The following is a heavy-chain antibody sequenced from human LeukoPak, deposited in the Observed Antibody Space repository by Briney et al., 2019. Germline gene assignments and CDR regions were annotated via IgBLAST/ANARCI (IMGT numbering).Heavy chain of an antibody. CDR1: GGSFSGYY. Sequence: SETLSLTCAVYGGSFSGYYWSWIRQPPGKGLEWIGEINHSGSTNYNPSLKSRVTISVDTSKNQFSLKLSSVTAADTALYYCARGGLIQRHAFDIWGQGTMVTVSS. CDR3: ARGGLIQRHAFDI. V-gene: IGHV4-34*01. CDR2: INHSGST. D-gene: IGHD1-1*01. J-gene: IGHJ3*02.